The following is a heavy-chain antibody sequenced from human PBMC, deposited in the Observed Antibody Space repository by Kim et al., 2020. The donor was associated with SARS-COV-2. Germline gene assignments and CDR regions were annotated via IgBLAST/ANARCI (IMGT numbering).Heavy chain of an antibody. CDR3: TTRHQWLVQGTDY. CDR1: GFTFTDAW. D-gene: IGHD6-19*01. CDR2: IKSKIDGGTT. Sequence: GGSLRLSCAASGFTFTDAWMRWVRQAPGKGLAWVGRIKSKIDGGTTDYAAAVKGRFTISSDDSKNMVYLQMNSLKTEDTAVYYCTTRHQWLVQGTDYWCQGTLVTVPS. J-gene: IGHJ4*02. V-gene: IGHV3-15*01.